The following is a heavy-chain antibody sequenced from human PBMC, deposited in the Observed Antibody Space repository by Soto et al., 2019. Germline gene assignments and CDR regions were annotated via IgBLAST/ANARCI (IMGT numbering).Heavy chain of an antibody. D-gene: IGHD3-22*01. V-gene: IGHV4-4*07. Sequence: PXETLSLTCTVSGCSISSYYWSWIRQPAGKGLEWIGRVFTSGNTNDNPSLQSRVTMSVDTSKNQFSLKLSSVTAADTAVYYCVRSFFYDNTAYHSSDAFDIWGQRTMVTVSS. J-gene: IGHJ3*02. CDR1: GCSISSYY. CDR2: VFTSGNT. CDR3: VRSFFYDNTAYHSSDAFDI.